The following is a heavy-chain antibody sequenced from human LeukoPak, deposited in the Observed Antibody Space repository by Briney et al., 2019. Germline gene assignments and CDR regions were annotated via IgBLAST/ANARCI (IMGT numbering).Heavy chain of an antibody. CDR3: ARGYCSGGSCYGWFDP. CDR2: INPNSGGT. CDR1: GYTFTGYY. V-gene: IGHV1-2*04. Sequence: ASVKVSCKASGYTFTGYYMHWVRQAPGQGLEWMEWINPNSGGTNYAQKFQGWVTMTRDTSISTAYMELSRLRPDDTAVYYCARGYCSGGSCYGWFDPWGQGTLVTVSS. D-gene: IGHD2-15*01. J-gene: IGHJ5*02.